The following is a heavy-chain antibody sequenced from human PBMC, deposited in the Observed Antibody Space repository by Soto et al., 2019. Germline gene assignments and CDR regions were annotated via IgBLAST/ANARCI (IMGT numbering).Heavy chain of an antibody. Sequence: QVQLQQWGAGLLKPSETLSLTCAVYGGSFSGYYWSWIRQPPGKGLEWIGEINHSGSTNYNPSLKSRVTISVDTSKNQFSLKLSSVTAADTAVYYCARGPPGELGTKYYFDYWGQGTLVTVSS. V-gene: IGHV4-34*01. D-gene: IGHD7-27*01. CDR2: INHSGST. CDR3: ARGPPGELGTKYYFDY. J-gene: IGHJ4*02. CDR1: GGSFSGYY.